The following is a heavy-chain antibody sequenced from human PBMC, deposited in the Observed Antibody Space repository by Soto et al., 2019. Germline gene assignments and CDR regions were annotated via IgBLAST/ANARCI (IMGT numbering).Heavy chain of an antibody. D-gene: IGHD4-4*01. CDR3: ARDNDRLQLGGNYYYILDV. V-gene: IGHV1-69*12. Sequence: QVQLVQSGAEMKEPGSSVKVSCKTSGGTFSSSAISWLRQAPGHGLEWMGGIIPLLRTPDYAQKFQGRVTTAADESTSTAYMELSSLRSEDTAVYYCARDNDRLQLGGNYYYILDVWGQGTTITVSS. CDR2: IIPLLRTP. CDR1: GGTFSSSA. J-gene: IGHJ6*02.